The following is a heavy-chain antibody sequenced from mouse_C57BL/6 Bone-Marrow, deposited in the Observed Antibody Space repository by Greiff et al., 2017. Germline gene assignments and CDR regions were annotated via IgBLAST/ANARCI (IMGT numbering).Heavy chain of an antibody. CDR1: GFTFSDYY. J-gene: IGHJ3*01. Sequence: EVQVVESGGGLVQPGGSLKLSCAASGFTFSDYYMYWVRQTPEKRLEWVAYISNGGGSTYYPDTVKGRFTISSDNAKNTLYLQMSRLMSEDTAMYYCARRDGGFAYWGQGTLVTVSA. CDR3: ARRDGGFAY. CDR2: ISNGGGST. D-gene: IGHD1-1*01. V-gene: IGHV5-12*01.